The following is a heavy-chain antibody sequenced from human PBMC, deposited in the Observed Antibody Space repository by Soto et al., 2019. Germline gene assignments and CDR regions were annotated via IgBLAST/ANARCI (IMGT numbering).Heavy chain of an antibody. CDR1: GGSISSYY. Sequence: SETLSLTCTVSGGSISSYYWSWIRQPAGKGLEWIGRIYTSGGTNYSPSLKSRVTMSADTSKKQFSLRLTSVTAADTAVYYCARGTAAGVDYGMDVWGQGTTVTVSS. D-gene: IGHD6-13*01. CDR3: ARGTAAGVDYGMDV. V-gene: IGHV4-4*07. CDR2: IYTSGGT. J-gene: IGHJ6*02.